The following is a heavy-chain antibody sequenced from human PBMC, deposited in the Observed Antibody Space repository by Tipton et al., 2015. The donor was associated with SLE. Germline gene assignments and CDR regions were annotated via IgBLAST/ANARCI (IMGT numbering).Heavy chain of an antibody. V-gene: IGHV3-20*04. CDR2: ISGSGSVT. D-gene: IGHD5-24*01. CDR1: GFTFDDYG. Sequence: SLRLSCAASGFTFDDYGMTWVRQAPGKGLEWVSCISGSGSVTYHADSVKGRFTISRDNLRNTLYLHMNSPRVEDTAMYYCAKDRRDGYNSAFDHWGQGTLVTVSS. J-gene: IGHJ4*02. CDR3: AKDRRDGYNSAFDH.